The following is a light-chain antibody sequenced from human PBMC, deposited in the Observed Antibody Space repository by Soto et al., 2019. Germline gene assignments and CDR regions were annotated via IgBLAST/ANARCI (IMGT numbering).Light chain of an antibody. Sequence: EVLRTQSPDTLYVSPGERVTLSCRASQSVSDNLAWYQQKPGQGPRLLVYRASTRTLGIPARFSGSESGTEFTLTSSSLQSEDFAVYYCQQYNSWPITFGQGTRLEIK. J-gene: IGKJ5*01. CDR1: QSVSDN. V-gene: IGKV3-15*01. CDR3: QQYNSWPIT. CDR2: RAS.